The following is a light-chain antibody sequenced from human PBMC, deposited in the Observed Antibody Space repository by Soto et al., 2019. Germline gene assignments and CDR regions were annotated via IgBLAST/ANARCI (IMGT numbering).Light chain of an antibody. J-gene: IGLJ2*01. CDR3: RSYAGSNNLGV. Sequence: QSALTQPPSASGSPGQSVTISCTGTSSDVGGYNYVSWYQQHPGKAPKLMIYEVSKGPSGVPDRCSGSKSGNTASLTDSGIQAEDEADYYCRSYAGSNNLGVFGGGTKLTVL. V-gene: IGLV2-8*01. CDR2: EVS. CDR1: SSDVGGYNY.